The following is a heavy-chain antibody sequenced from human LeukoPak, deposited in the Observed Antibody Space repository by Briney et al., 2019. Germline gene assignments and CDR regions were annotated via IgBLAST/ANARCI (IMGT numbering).Heavy chain of an antibody. D-gene: IGHD3-16*01. CDR2: TYYRSKWYN. Sequence: SQTLSLTCAISGGSVSSNSFAWNWIRQSPSRGLEWLGRTYYRSKWYNDYALSVKSRITINPDTSKNQFSLQLNSVTPEDTAIYYCAKGAPGGIWPSQQIYFQHWGQGTLVTVSS. J-gene: IGHJ1*01. CDR1: GGSVSSNSFA. CDR3: AKGAPGGIWPSQQIYFQH. V-gene: IGHV6-1*01.